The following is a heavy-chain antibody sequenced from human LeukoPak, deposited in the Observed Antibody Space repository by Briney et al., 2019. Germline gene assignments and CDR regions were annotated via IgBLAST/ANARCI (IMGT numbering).Heavy chain of an antibody. CDR1: GFSFSTCS. D-gene: IGHD1-14*01. CDR3: ARENHGSFDY. J-gene: IGHJ4*02. Sequence: GGSLRLSCAASGFSFSTCSINWVRQAPGKGLEWVSSISSNSRYIYYADSVKGRFTISRDNAKNSLFLQMNSLRAEDTAVYYCARENHGSFDYWGQGTLVTVSS. CDR2: ISSNSRYI. V-gene: IGHV3-21*01.